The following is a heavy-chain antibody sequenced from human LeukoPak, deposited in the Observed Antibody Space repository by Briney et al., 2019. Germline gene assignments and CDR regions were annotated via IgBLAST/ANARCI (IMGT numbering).Heavy chain of an antibody. CDR1: GYTFTSYG. J-gene: IGHJ4*02. V-gene: IGHV1-18*01. Sequence: ASVKVSCKASGYTFTSYGISWVRQAPGQGLEWMGWISAYNGNTIYAQNLQGRVTMTTDTSTSTAYMELRSLRSDDTAVYYCARDFGYYYGSGSYRHWGQGTLVTVSS. D-gene: IGHD3-10*01. CDR3: ARDFGYYYGSGSYRH. CDR2: ISAYNGNT.